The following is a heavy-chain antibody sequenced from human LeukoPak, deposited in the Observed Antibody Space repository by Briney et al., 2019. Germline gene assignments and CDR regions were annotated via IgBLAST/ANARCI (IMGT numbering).Heavy chain of an antibody. CDR3: VSDNTARYCSSVSCLNGNAFDI. CDR1: GFTFSSYS. J-gene: IGHJ3*02. D-gene: IGHD2-15*01. Sequence: GGSLRLSCAASGFTFSSYSMNWVRKAPGKGLEWVSSMNDNSVYIYYADSVKGRFTISRDNPKNSLYLQVNNLRAEDTALNYCVSDNTARYCSSVSCLNGNAFDIWGQGTMVTVSS. V-gene: IGHV3-21*01. CDR2: MNDNSVYI.